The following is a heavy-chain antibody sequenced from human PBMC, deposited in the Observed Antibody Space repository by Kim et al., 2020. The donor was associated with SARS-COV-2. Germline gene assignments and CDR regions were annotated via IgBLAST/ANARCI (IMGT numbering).Heavy chain of an antibody. CDR2: ISAYNGNT. CDR3: ARVFPVLLWFGELSTYDGMDV. V-gene: IGHV1-18*01. CDR1: GYTFTSYG. J-gene: IGHJ6*02. D-gene: IGHD3-10*01. Sequence: ASVKVSCKASGYTFTSYGISWVRQAPGQGLEWMGWISAYNGNTNYAQQPQGRVTMTTDTSTSTAYMELRSLSSDDTAVYYCARVFPVLLWFGELSTYDGMDVWGQGTTVTVSS.